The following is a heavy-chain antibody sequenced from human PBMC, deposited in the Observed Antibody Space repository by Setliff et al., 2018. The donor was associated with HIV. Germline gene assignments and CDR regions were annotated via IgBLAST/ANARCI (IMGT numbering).Heavy chain of an antibody. CDR3: AREGLAYMDV. CDR1: GYTFSNYA. D-gene: IGHD6-19*01. Sequence: ASVKVSCKASGYTFSNYALHWVRQAPGQRLEWMGWINPNSGGTNYAQKFQGWVTMTRDTSISTAYMELSRLRSDDTAVYYCAREGLAYMDVWGKGTTVTVSS. V-gene: IGHV1-2*04. J-gene: IGHJ6*03. CDR2: INPNSGGT.